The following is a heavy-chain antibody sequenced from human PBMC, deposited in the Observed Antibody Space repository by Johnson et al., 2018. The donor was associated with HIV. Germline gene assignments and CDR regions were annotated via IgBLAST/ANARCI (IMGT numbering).Heavy chain of an antibody. CDR2: LCYDGSET. D-gene: IGHD3-3*01. Sequence: VQLVESWGGVVQAGKSLRLSCAASGFSLSSFGMFWARQAPGKGLGWVAVLCYDGSETSYVDSVKGRFTISRDNAENSLYLQMTSLRAEDTAMYYCARARSGAFDIWGQ. J-gene: IGHJ3*02. V-gene: IGHV3-33*03. CDR3: ARARSGAFDI. CDR1: GFSLSSFG.